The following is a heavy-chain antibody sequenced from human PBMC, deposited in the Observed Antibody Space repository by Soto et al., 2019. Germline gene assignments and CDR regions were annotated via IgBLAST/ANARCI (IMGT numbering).Heavy chain of an antibody. CDR3: AREDRDRGTGLVTAVIDGMDV. D-gene: IGHD2-2*01. CDR1: GGTFSRYS. Sequence: QVQLVQSGAEVKKPGSSVKVSCKASGGTFSRYSITWVRQAPGHGLEWIGRIIPIFGIASYAQKVQDRVKITADESTSTVYMELSSLRSDRTAGYYCAREDRDRGTGLVTAVIDGMDVWGQGATVTVSS. V-gene: IGHV1-69*08. J-gene: IGHJ6*02. CDR2: IIPIFGIA.